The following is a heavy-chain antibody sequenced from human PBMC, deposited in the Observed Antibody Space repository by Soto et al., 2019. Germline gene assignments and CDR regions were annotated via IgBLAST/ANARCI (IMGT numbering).Heavy chain of an antibody. CDR2: ISWNSGSI. Sequence: GGSLRLSCAASGFTFDDYAMHWVRQAPGKGLEWVSGISWNSGSIGYADSVKGRFTISRDNAKNSLYLQMNSLRAEDTALYYCAKESTMVRGVIIPYYYHGMDVWGQGTTVTVSS. D-gene: IGHD3-10*01. CDR1: GFTFDDYA. CDR3: AKESTMVRGVIIPYYYHGMDV. J-gene: IGHJ6*02. V-gene: IGHV3-9*01.